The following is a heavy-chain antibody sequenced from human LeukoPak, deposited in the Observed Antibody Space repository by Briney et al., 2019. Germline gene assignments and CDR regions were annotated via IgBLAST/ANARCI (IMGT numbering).Heavy chain of an antibody. CDR2: IYYSGST. Sequence: SETLSLTCTVSGGSISSYYWSWIRQPPGKGLEWIGYIYYSGSTNYNPSLKSRVTISVDTSKNQFSLKLSSVTAADTAVYYCASRYYYDSSGYSWGGDDAFDIWGQGTMVTVSS. D-gene: IGHD3-22*01. CDR1: GGSISSYY. V-gene: IGHV4-59*01. J-gene: IGHJ3*02. CDR3: ASRYYYDSSGYSWGGDDAFDI.